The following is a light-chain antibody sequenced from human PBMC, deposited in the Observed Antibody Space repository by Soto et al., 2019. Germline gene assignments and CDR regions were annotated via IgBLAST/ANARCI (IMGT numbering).Light chain of an antibody. Sequence: QSALTQPASVSGSPGQSITISCSGPTTDIHDFNSISWYQHHPGKAPKLIAYDVTRRPSGVSRRFSGSKSGLTASLSISGLQAEDEADYFCASYTTTNILLFGTATKRTVL. CDR3: ASYTTTNILL. J-gene: IGLJ1*01. CDR2: DVT. V-gene: IGLV2-14*01. CDR1: TTDIHDFNS.